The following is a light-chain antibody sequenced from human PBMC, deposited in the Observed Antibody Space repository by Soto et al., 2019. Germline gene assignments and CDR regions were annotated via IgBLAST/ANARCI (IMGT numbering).Light chain of an antibody. CDR2: EGT. Sequence: QSVLTQPASVSGSPGQSITISCTGTSSDVGSYNLVSWYQQHPGKAPKFMIYEGTKRPSGVSNRFSGSKSGNTASLTISGLQAEDEADYDCCSSSGSPLYVFGTATKVTVL. CDR1: SSDVGSYNL. J-gene: IGLJ1*01. V-gene: IGLV2-23*01. CDR3: CSSSGSPLYV.